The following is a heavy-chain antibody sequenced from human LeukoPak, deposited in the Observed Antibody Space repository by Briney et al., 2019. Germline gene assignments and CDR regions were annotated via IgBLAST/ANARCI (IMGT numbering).Heavy chain of an antibody. Sequence: GASVKVSCKASGYTFTDYYMHWVRQAPGQGLEWMGWINPNSGGTNYAQNFQGRVTMTRDTSISTAYMELSSLRSDDTAVYYCAREQASYSDYWGQGTLVTVSS. CDR1: GYTFTDYY. CDR2: INPNSGGT. D-gene: IGHD1-26*01. CDR3: AREQASYSDY. V-gene: IGHV1-2*02. J-gene: IGHJ4*02.